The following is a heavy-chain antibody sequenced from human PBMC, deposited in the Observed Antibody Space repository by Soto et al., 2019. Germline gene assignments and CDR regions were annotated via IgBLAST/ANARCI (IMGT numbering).Heavy chain of an antibody. J-gene: IGHJ4*02. CDR1: GFTFSSYS. Sequence: GGSLRLSCAASGFTFSSYSMNWVRQAPGKGPEWVSSISSSSYIYYADSVKGRFTISRDNAKNSLYLQMNSLRAEDTAVYYCARVHYDILTGTEYYFDYWGQGTLVTVSS. CDR2: ISSSSYI. V-gene: IGHV3-21*01. CDR3: ARVHYDILTGTEYYFDY. D-gene: IGHD3-9*01.